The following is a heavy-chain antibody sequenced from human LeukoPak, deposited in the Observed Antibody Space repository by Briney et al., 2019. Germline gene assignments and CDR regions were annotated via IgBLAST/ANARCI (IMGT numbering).Heavy chain of an antibody. Sequence: ASVKVSCKASGYTFTNDDISWVRQATGQGLEWIGKMNPNSGNTGYAQKFQGRVTMTRSTSVSTVHMGLDSLTSEDTAVYFCARSASGTGYTAWGQGTLVTVSS. D-gene: IGHD3-9*01. CDR2: MNPNSGNT. CDR1: GYTFTNDD. J-gene: IGHJ4*02. CDR3: ARSASGTGYTA. V-gene: IGHV1-8*01.